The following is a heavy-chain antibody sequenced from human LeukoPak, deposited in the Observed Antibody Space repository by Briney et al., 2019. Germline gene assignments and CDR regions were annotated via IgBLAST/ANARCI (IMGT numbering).Heavy chain of an antibody. CDR3: AKDGLTGVNYYYGMDV. J-gene: IGHJ6*04. CDR2: ISYDGSYK. Sequence: GGSLRLSCAASGFSFSSYGIHWVRQAPGEGLEWVAVISYDGSYKYYADSVKGRFTISRDNSKNTLYLQMNSLRAEDTAVYYCAKDGLTGVNYYYGMDVWGKGTTVTVSS. CDR1: GFSFSSYG. V-gene: IGHV3-30*18. D-gene: IGHD7-27*01.